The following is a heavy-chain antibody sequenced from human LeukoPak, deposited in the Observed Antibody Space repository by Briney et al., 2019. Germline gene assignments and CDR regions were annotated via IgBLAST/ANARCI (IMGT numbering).Heavy chain of an antibody. V-gene: IGHV3-74*01. CDR2: INTDGSRT. D-gene: IGHD3-10*01. CDR1: GFSFSDYW. Sequence: GGNLTLSCVASGFSFSDYWLHWVRQIPGKGLVWISDINTDGSRTRYANSVRGRSTISRDNAKHTVLLQMNSLRADATGICYCLRGELKPGYGYWGQGTLVTVSS. J-gene: IGHJ4*02. CDR3: LRGELKPGYGY.